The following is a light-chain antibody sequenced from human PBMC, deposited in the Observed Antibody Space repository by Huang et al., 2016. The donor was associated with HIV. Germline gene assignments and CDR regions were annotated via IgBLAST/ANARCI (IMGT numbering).Light chain of an antibody. CDR1: QTISNF. V-gene: IGKV1-39*01. CDR2: GAS. Sequence: DVQMTQSPSSLSASVGDRVTITCRASQTISNFLSWYQQKPGKAPDLLSHGASSLQLGVPSRFSGSGSDTEFTLTISSLQPEDFASYYCLQTLNYPPTFGQGTKV. J-gene: IGKJ1*01. CDR3: LQTLNYPPT.